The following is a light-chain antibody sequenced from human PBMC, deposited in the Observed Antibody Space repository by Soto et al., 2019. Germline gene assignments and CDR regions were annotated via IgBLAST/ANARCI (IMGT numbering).Light chain of an antibody. CDR2: DTS. CDR1: YSNIGIND. V-gene: IGLV1-44*01. Sequence: QSVLTQPPSASGTPGQRVTVSCSGTYSNIGINDVHWYRQLSGTAPQILIYDTSQRATGVPDRFSGSRSDTSASLVISGLQTEDEADYHCAAWYDSLNGPAFGGGTKLTVL. CDR3: AAWYDSLNGPA. J-gene: IGLJ2*01.